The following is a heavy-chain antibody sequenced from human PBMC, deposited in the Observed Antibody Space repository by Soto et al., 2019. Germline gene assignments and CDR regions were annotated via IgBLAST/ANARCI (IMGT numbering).Heavy chain of an antibody. V-gene: IGHV3-23*01. CDR3: AKDCYDFWSGYYTCDY. J-gene: IGHJ4*02. CDR2: ISGSGGST. Sequence: GGSLRLCCAASGFTFSSYAMSWVRQAPGKGLEWVSAISGSGGSTYYADSVKGRFTISRDNSKNTLYLQMNSLRAEDTAVYYCAKDCYDFWSGYYTCDYWGQGTLVTVS. D-gene: IGHD3-3*01. CDR1: GFTFSSYA.